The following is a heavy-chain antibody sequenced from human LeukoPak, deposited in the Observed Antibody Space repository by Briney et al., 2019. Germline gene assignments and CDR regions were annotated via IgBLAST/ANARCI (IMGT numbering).Heavy chain of an antibody. J-gene: IGHJ5*02. Sequence: GGSLRLSCAASGLTFSSYAMTWVRQAPGTGLEWVSPINGSGGSTYYADSVKGRFTISRDNSKNTVYLQVNSLRVEDTAVFYCARKLGSGWFDPWGQGTLVTVSS. CDR1: GLTFSSYA. CDR2: INGSGGST. V-gene: IGHV3-23*01. D-gene: IGHD3-10*01. CDR3: ARKLGSGWFDP.